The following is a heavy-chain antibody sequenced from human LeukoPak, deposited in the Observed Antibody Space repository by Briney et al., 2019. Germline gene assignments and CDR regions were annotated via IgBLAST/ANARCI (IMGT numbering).Heavy chain of an antibody. CDR3: ARVEWELRVIDY. D-gene: IGHD1-26*01. V-gene: IGHV3-30*02. CDR1: GFTFSSYG. CDR2: IRYDGSNK. Sequence: GGSLRLSCAASGFTFSSYGMHWVRQAPGKGLEWVAFIRYDGSNKYYADSVKGRFTISRDNSKNTLYLQMNSLRAEDTAVYYCARVEWELRVIDYWGQGTLVTVSS. J-gene: IGHJ4*02.